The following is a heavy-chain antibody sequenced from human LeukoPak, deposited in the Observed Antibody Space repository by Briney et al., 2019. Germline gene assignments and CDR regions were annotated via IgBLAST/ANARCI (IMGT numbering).Heavy chain of an antibody. V-gene: IGHV1-8*01. Sequence: ASVKVSCKASGYTFTSYDVNWVRRATGQGLEWMGWMNPNSGNTGYAQKFQGRVTMTRNTSISTAYMELSSLRSEDTAVYYCARVQAYYYYGIDAWGQGATVTVSS. CDR2: MNPNSGNT. D-gene: IGHD4-11*01. CDR3: ARVQAYYYYGIDA. J-gene: IGHJ6*02. CDR1: GYTFTSYD.